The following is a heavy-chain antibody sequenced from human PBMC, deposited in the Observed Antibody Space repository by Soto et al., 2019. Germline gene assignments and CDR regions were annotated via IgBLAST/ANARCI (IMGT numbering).Heavy chain of an antibody. V-gene: IGHV3-33*01. Sequence: QVQLVESGGGVVQPGRSLRRSCAASGFTFSNYDMHWVRQAPGKGLWWVAVIRYDGRNKYYEDSVKGLCTISRDNSKNTLYLQMNSLRAEDTAVYYCAIGIVAAGFDYWGQGTLVTVSS. D-gene: IGHD6-13*01. CDR1: GFTFSNYD. CDR3: AIGIVAAGFDY. CDR2: IRYDGRNK. J-gene: IGHJ4*02.